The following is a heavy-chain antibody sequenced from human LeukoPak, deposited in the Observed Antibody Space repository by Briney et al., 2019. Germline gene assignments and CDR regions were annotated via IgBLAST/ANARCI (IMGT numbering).Heavy chain of an antibody. Sequence: SETLSLTCSFSGYSISSGYYWGWIRQPPGQGLEWIGNIYHSGSTYYNPSLKSRVTISVDTSKNQFSLKLSSVTAADTAVYYCAGDFWSGYYFRDWGQGTLVTVSS. CDR2: IYHSGST. D-gene: IGHD3-3*01. V-gene: IGHV4-38-2*02. CDR3: AGDFWSGYYFRD. CDR1: GYSISSGYY. J-gene: IGHJ4*02.